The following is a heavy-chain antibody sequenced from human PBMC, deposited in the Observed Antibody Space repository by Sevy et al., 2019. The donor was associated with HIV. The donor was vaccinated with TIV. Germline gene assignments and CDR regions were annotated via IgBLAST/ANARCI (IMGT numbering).Heavy chain of an antibody. J-gene: IGHJ6*03. CDR1: GGSISSGSYY. CDR3: ARDSPSYYYDSSGYYSPYYYYYMDV. V-gene: IGHV4-61*02. CDR2: IYTSGST. Sequence: SETLSLTCTVSGGSISSGSYYWSWIRQPAGKGLEWIGRIYTSGSTNYNPSLKSRVTISVDTSKNQFSLMLSSVTAADTAVYYCARDSPSYYYDSSGYYSPYYYYYMDVWGKGTTVTVSS. D-gene: IGHD3-22*01.